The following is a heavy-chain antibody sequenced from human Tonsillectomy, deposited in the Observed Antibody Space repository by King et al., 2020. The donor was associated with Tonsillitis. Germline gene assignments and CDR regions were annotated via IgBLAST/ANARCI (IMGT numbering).Heavy chain of an antibody. CDR2: ISWNSGSI. Sequence: VQLVESGGGLVQPGRSLRLSCAASGFTFDDYAMHWVRQPPGKGLEWVSGISWNSGSIRCADSVKGRFTISRDNAKNSLYLQMNSLRTEDTAFYYCAKASLSVITLGAFDIWGQGTTVTVSS. J-gene: IGHJ3*02. V-gene: IGHV3-9*01. CDR1: GFTFDDYA. D-gene: IGHD2/OR15-2a*01. CDR3: AKASLSVITLGAFDI.